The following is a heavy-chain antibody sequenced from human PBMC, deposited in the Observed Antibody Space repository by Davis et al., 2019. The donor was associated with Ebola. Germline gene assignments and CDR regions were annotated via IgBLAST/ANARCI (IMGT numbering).Heavy chain of an antibody. V-gene: IGHV4-39*07. CDR2: IYYSGCT. J-gene: IGHJ4*02. D-gene: IGHD2-2*01. Sequence: PGGSLRLSCTVSGGSISSSSYYWGWIRQPPGKGLEWIGSIYYSGCTYYNPSLKSRVTISVDTSKNQFSLKLSSVTAADTAVYYCASTKSAYYFDYWGQGTLVTVSS. CDR1: GGSISSSSYY. CDR3: ASTKSAYYFDY.